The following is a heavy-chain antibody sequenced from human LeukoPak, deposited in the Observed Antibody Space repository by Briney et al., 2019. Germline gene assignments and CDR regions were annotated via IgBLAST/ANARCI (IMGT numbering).Heavy chain of an antibody. D-gene: IGHD2-8*02. CDR3: ATKHLWSDGFDI. CDR2: VYSSGET. J-gene: IGHJ3*02. V-gene: IGHV4-4*07. Sequence: SETLSLTCTVSGGSINTYYWSWLRLPAGKGLEWIGRVYSSGETDYNPSLRSRVTMSVDTSKRQTSLKLRTMTAADTAVYYCATKHLWSDGFDIWGQGTMVTVSS. CDR1: GGSINTYY.